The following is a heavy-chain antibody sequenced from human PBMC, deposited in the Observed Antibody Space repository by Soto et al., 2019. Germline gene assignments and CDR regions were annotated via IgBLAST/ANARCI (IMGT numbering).Heavy chain of an antibody. J-gene: IGHJ6*02. D-gene: IGHD2-2*01. V-gene: IGHV1-3*01. CDR2: INAGDGDT. CDR3: ARENQPRGLYFHYYGADV. CDR1: GYTLTSYA. Sequence: ASVKVSCKTSGYTLTSYAMHWVRQAPGQRLEWMGWINAGDGDTKYSQKFQGRVTITRGAFANTAYMEVSSLISEDTAISYYARENQPRGLYFHYYGADVWGQGTTVTVSS.